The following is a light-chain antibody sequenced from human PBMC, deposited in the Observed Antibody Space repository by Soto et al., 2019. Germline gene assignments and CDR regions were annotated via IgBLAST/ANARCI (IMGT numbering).Light chain of an antibody. V-gene: IGKV3-20*01. CDR2: GAS. CDR1: QSVSSSY. CDR3: QQYGTSPLT. J-gene: IGKJ4*01. Sequence: EIVLRQSPGTLSLSPGERATLSCRASQSVSSSYLAWYQQKPGQAPRLLIYGASGRATGIPDRFSGSGSGTDFTLTISRLEPEDFAVYYCQQYGTSPLTFGGGTKVDIK.